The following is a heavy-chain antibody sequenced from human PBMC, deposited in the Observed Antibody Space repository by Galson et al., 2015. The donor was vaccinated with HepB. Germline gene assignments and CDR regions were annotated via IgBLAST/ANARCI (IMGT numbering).Heavy chain of an antibody. Sequence: SVKVSCKVSGYTLTELSIHWVRQAPGKGLEWMGGFDPEDGETIYAQKFQGRVTMTEDTSTDTAYMELSSLRSEDTAVYYCATEGPMVRGVHQYYGMDVWGQGTTVTVSS. CDR1: GYTLTELS. J-gene: IGHJ6*02. CDR3: ATEGPMVRGVHQYYGMDV. V-gene: IGHV1-24*01. CDR2: FDPEDGET. D-gene: IGHD3-10*01.